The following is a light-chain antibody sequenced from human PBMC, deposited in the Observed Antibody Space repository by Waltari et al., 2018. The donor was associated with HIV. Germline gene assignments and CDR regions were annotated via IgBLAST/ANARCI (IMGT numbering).Light chain of an antibody. Sequence: PDSLAVSLGARATVTCTSSRTVLYNRNYLAWYQQKPGQAPKVLIYWASTRAFGVPDRFSGSGSGTDFSLTISRVQADDVAIYYCQQYYTLRSTFGGGTKIEI. CDR1: RTVLYNRNY. CDR3: QQYYTLRST. V-gene: IGKV4-1*01. CDR2: WAS. J-gene: IGKJ4*01.